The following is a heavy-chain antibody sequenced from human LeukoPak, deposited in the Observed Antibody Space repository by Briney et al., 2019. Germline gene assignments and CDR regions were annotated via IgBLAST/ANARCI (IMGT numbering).Heavy chain of an antibody. V-gene: IGHV3-23*01. CDR3: AKDRGPPGGYGLYDYYYYGMDV. D-gene: IGHD5/OR15-5a*01. CDR2: ISGSGGST. J-gene: IGHJ6*02. Sequence: GGSLRLSCAASGFTFSSYAMSWVRQAPGKGLEWVSDISGSGGSTYYADSVKGGFTISRDNSKNTLYPQIICLRADYTAVPYFAKDRGPPGGYGLYDYYYYGMDVCGQGTTVTVSS. CDR1: GFTFSSYA.